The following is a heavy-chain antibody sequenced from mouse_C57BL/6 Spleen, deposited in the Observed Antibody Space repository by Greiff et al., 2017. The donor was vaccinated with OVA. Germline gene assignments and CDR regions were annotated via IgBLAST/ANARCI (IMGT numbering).Heavy chain of an antibody. D-gene: IGHD2-5*01. Sequence: QVQLKQPGTELVKPGASVKLSCKASGYTFTSYWMHWVKQRPGQGLEWIGNINPSNGGTNYNEKFKSKATLTVDKSSSTAYMQLSSLTSEDSAVYYCAREKAYYSNGWYFDVWGTGTTVTVSS. J-gene: IGHJ1*03. V-gene: IGHV1-53*01. CDR3: AREKAYYSNGWYFDV. CDR1: GYTFTSYW. CDR2: INPSNGGT.